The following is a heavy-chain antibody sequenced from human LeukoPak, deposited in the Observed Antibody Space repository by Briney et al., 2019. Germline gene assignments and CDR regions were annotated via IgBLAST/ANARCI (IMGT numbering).Heavy chain of an antibody. D-gene: IGHD3-22*01. CDR3: ARDNYDSSGFT. Sequence: GGSLRLSCAASGFTVSNTYMSWVRQAPGKGLEWVSIIYSGGGTRYADSVKGRFTISRDNSRNTLYLQMNSLRAEDAALYYCARDNYDSSGFTWGQGTLVTVSS. J-gene: IGHJ4*02. CDR2: IYSGGGT. CDR1: GFTVSNTY. V-gene: IGHV3-53*01.